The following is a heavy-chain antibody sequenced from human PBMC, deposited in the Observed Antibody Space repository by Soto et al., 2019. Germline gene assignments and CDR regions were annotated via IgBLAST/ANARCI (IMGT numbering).Heavy chain of an antibody. J-gene: IGHJ6*02. CDR2: IYYSGST. CDR1: GASVSSGSSY. D-gene: IGHD3-3*01. CDR3: ARADAYDFWSGSSTHYYYYGMDV. Sequence: PSETLSLTCTVSGASVSSGSSYWSWIRQPPGKGLEWIGHIYYSGSTNYNPSLKCRVTISVDTSKNQFSLKLSSVTAADTAGYYCARADAYDFWSGSSTHYYYYGMDVWGQGTTVSVSS. V-gene: IGHV4-61*01.